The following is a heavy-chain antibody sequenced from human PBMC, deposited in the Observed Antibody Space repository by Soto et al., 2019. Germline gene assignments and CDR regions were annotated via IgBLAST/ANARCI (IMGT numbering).Heavy chain of an antibody. Sequence: HLHLQESGPGLVKPSETLSLTCTVSDDSITSGAYYWGLIRQPPGKGLEWIGTIQYRGSTYSNPSLKSRVTMSLDTSKNQFSLRLTSVCAGMFWFGDLLFDYWGQGTLVTVSS. V-gene: IGHV4-39*01. J-gene: IGHJ4*02. CDR3: LFDY. D-gene: IGHD3-10*01. CDR1: DDSITSGAYY. CDR2: IQYRGST.